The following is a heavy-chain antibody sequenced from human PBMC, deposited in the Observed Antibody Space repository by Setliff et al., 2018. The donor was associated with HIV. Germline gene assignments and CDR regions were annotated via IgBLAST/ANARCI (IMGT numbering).Heavy chain of an antibody. CDR3: ASGYSSSSPRRDY. J-gene: IGHJ4*02. Sequence: GGSLRLSCVASGLPFYNYWMTWLRRAPGRGLEWVSFISTSGGTTYYADSVKGRFTISRDNSKNTLYLQMTSLRADDTAVYYCASGYSSSSPRRDYWGQGTLVTVSS. D-gene: IGHD6-6*01. CDR1: GLPFYNYW. V-gene: IGHV3-23*01. CDR2: ISTSGGTT.